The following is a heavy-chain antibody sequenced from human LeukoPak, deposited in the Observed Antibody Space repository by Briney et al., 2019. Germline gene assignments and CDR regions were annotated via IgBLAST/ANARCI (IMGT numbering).Heavy chain of an antibody. CDR1: GGSISSYY. Sequence: SETLSLTCSGSGGSISSYYWSWILQPPGNGLEWFGYIYYSGSTNYNPSLKSRVTISVDTSKNQFSLKLSSVTAADTAVYYCARGGNGDYHRGAFDIWGQGTMVTVSS. D-gene: IGHD4-17*01. CDR2: IYYSGST. V-gene: IGHV4-59*01. J-gene: IGHJ3*02. CDR3: ARGGNGDYHRGAFDI.